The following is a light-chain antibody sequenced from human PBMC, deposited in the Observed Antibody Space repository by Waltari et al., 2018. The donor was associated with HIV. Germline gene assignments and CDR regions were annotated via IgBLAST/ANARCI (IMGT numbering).Light chain of an antibody. V-gene: IGLV8-61*01. CDR1: SGSVPRLHY. J-gene: IGLJ1*01. Sequence: QPVVTQETSLSVSPGGTVTLTCRFQSGSVPRLHYLSRYRQTTGHIPRNLIDNTKTRSDWVPDSFLSSIVGTKAALTITWAQADDKSDYYCVLCFGGGMSYVFGTGTRVTVL. CDR2: NTK. CDR3: VLCFGGGMSYV.